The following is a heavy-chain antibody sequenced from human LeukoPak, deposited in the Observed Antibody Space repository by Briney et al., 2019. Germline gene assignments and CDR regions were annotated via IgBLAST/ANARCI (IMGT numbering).Heavy chain of an antibody. J-gene: IGHJ4*02. CDR3: VRDLATVATPYFDY. D-gene: IGHD4-23*01. CDR1: GYTFTGYY. Sequence: ASVKVSCKASGYTFTGYYIHWVRQAPGQGLEWMSWINPNSGGTNYAQKFQGRVSVTRDTSISTVYMELGRLTYDDTAVYYCVRDLATVATPYFDYWGQGALVTVSS. CDR2: INPNSGGT. V-gene: IGHV1-2*02.